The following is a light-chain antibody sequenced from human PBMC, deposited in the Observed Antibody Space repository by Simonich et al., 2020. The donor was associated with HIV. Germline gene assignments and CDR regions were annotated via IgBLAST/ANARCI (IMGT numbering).Light chain of an antibody. CDR2: GAS. CDR3: QQYNNWLT. CDR1: QSVSSN. Sequence: EIVMTQSPATLSVSPGERATLSCRASQSVSSNLAWYQQKPGQAPRLLLYGASTRATGIPARFSGSGSGTEFTLTISSMQSEDFAVYCCQQYNNWLTFGGGTKVEIK. V-gene: IGKV3-15*01. J-gene: IGKJ4*01.